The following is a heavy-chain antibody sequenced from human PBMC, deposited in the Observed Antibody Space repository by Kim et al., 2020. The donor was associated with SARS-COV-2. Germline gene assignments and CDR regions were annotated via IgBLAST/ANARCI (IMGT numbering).Heavy chain of an antibody. D-gene: IGHD6-13*01. Sequence: SETLSLTCAVSGGSISSSNWWSWVRQPPGKGLEWIGEIYHSGSTNYNPSLKSRVTISVDKSKNQFSLKLSSVTAADTAVYYCARVLQGLAAAGTGWFDPWGQGTLVTVSS. CDR3: ARVLQGLAAAGTGWFDP. CDR2: IYHSGST. J-gene: IGHJ5*02. CDR1: GGSISSSNW. V-gene: IGHV4-4*02.